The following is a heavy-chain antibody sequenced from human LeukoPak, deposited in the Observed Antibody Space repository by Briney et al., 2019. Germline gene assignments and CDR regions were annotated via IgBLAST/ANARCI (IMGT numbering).Heavy chain of an antibody. CDR3: ARHEGYCISTSCSDTFDI. V-gene: IGHV5-51*01. D-gene: IGHD2-2*01. Sequence: GESLKVSYKGSGYSFTNYWIAWVRQMPGKGLEWMGIIYPGDSDTRYRPSFQDQVTISADKSISTAYLQWSSLKASDTAMYYCARHEGYCISTSCSDTFDIWGQGTMVIVSS. CDR2: IYPGDSDT. J-gene: IGHJ3*02. CDR1: GYSFTNYW.